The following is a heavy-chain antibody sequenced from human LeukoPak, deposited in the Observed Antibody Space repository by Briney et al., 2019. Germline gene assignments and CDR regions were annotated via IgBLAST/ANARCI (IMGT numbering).Heavy chain of an antibody. CDR3: ARTCSGGSCPTPDY. CDR2: ISSTGGTI. Sequence: GGSLRLSCAASGFTFSTNSMNWVRQAPGKGLEWVSYISSTGGTIYYADFVKGRFTISRDNSKNTLYLQMNSLRAEDTAVYYCARTCSGGSCPTPDYWGQGTLVTVSS. J-gene: IGHJ4*02. V-gene: IGHV3-48*01. D-gene: IGHD2-15*01. CDR1: GFTFSTNS.